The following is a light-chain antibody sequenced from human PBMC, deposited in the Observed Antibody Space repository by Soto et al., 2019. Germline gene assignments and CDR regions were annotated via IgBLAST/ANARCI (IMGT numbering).Light chain of an antibody. J-gene: IGLJ2*01. CDR3: QSYDSSLSGYVV. CDR1: SSNIGAGYD. Sequence: QSVLTQPPSVSGAPGQRVTISCTGSSSNIGAGYDVHWYQQLPGPAPKLLIYGNSNRPSGVPDRFSGSKSGTSASLAITGLQAEDAADYYCQSYDSSLSGYVVFGGGTKLTVL. V-gene: IGLV1-40*01. CDR2: GNS.